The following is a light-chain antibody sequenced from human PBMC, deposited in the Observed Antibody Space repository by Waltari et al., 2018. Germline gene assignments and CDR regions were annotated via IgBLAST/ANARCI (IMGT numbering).Light chain of an antibody. J-gene: IGLJ1*01. CDR2: DVS. CDR3: TSYATGSSYI. CDR1: SNDVGGYNY. Sequence: QSALTQPASVSGSPGQSITISCTGTSNDVGGYNYVSWYQQHPGKAPKLMIYDVSDRPSGVSNRFSGSKSGNTASLTISGLQAEDEAEYYCTSYATGSSYIFGGRTKVTVL. V-gene: IGLV2-14*03.